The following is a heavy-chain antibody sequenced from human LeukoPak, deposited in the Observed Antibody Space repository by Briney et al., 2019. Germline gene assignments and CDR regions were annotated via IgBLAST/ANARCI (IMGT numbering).Heavy chain of an antibody. CDR3: ARESPEDVFDY. J-gene: IGHJ4*02. Sequence: ASVKVSCKASGYTFTSYAMNWVRQAPGQGLEWMGWINPNSGGTNYAQKFQGRVTMTRDTSISTAYMELSRLRSDDTAVYCCARESPEDVFDYWGQGTLVTVSS. CDR2: INPNSGGT. CDR1: GYTFTSYA. V-gene: IGHV1-2*02.